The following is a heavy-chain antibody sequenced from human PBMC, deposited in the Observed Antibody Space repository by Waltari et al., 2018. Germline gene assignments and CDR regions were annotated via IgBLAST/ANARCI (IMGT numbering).Heavy chain of an antibody. D-gene: IGHD6-19*01. CDR3: ATALGDSSSASRPFDF. CDR1: GCTFSDYY. V-gene: IGHV1-69-2*01. Sequence: EVQLLQSGAELKEPGTTVRISCKVSGCTFSDYYIHWVQQAPGKGLRWMGLVDPEDGETIYADNFQGRVTISADTSTDTAFMELSSLRSEDTAVFYCATALGDSSSASRPFDFWGQGTMITVSS. CDR2: VDPEDGET. J-gene: IGHJ3*01.